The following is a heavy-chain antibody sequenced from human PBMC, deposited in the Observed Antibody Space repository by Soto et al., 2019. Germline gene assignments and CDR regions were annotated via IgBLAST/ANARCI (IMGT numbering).Heavy chain of an antibody. Sequence: ASVKVSCKASGYTFTSYGISWVRQAPGQGLEWMGWISAYNGNTNYAQKLRGRVTMTTDTSTSTAYMELRSLRSDDTAVYYCARDLYCSSTSCYWFDPWGQGTLVTVSS. J-gene: IGHJ5*02. CDR1: GYTFTSYG. V-gene: IGHV1-18*01. CDR3: ARDLYCSSTSCYWFDP. D-gene: IGHD2-2*01. CDR2: ISAYNGNT.